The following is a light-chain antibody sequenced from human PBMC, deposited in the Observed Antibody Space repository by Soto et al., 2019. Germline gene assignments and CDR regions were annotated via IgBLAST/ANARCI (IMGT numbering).Light chain of an antibody. J-gene: IGLJ3*02. V-gene: IGLV2-23*01. CDR3: CSYAGRSTLV. CDR2: EGS. Sequence: QSALTQPASVSGSPGQSFTISCTGSSSDVGSYNIVSWHQQYPGKAPKLMIYEGSKRPSGVSNRISGSKSGNTASLTISGLQTEDEAEYYCCSYAGRSTLVFGGLTKPTVL. CDR1: SSDVGSYNI.